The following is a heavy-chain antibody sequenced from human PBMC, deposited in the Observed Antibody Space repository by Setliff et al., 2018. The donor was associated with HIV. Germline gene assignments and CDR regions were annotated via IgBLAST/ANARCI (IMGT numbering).Heavy chain of an antibody. D-gene: IGHD3-22*01. CDR2: MYTSGST. CDR1: GGSISSGSYY. J-gene: IGHJ3*02. CDR3: ARERKPWYYYDSSGYSSRGAFDI. Sequence: SETLSLTCTVSGGSISSGSYYWSWIRQPAGKGLEWIGRMYTSGSTFYNPSLKSRVTISVDTSKNQFSLKLSSVTAADTAVYYCARERKPWYYYDSSGYSSRGAFDIWGQGTMVTVSS. V-gene: IGHV4-61*02.